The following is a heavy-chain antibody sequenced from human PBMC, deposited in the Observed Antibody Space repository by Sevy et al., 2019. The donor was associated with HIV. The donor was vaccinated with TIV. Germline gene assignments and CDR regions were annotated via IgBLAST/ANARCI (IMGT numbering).Heavy chain of an antibody. J-gene: IGHJ5*02. V-gene: IGHV1-69*13. CDR1: GGTFSSYA. D-gene: IGHD3-10*01. Sequence: SVKVSCKASGGTFSSYAISWVRQAPGQGLEWMGGIIPIFGTANYAQKFQGRVTITADESTSTAYMELSSLRSEDTAVYYCARGQDYYGSGSYYNSPYNWFDPWGQGTLVTVSS. CDR2: IIPIFGTA. CDR3: ARGQDYYGSGSYYNSPYNWFDP.